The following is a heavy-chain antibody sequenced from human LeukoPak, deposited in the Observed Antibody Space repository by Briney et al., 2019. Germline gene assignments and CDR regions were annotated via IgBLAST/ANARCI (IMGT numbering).Heavy chain of an antibody. CDR2: IKRDGSEK. D-gene: IGHD2/OR15-2a*01. Sequence: GGSLRLSCAASGFTFSNDWMSWVRQAPGKGLEWVANIKRDGSEKYYVASVKGRFTISRDNAKNSLYLQMDSLRAEDTAVYYCARLLFPAALSSWYFDLWGRGTLVTVSS. CDR3: ARLLFPAALSSWYFDL. CDR1: GFTFSNDW. V-gene: IGHV3-7*01. J-gene: IGHJ2*01.